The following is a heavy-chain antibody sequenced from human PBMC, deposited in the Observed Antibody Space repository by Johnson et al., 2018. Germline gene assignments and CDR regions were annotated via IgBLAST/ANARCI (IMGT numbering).Heavy chain of an antibody. D-gene: IGHD4/OR15-4a*01. CDR3: ASGPCKDGRCYPTLFQD. Sequence: QVQLVQSGAEVKKPGSSVKVSCRASGGTFGNYSIIWLRQAPGQGLEWMGRIIPVLEIANYALSFQGRVTITADKSPSTAYMALSSLRSEDTAMYYCASGPCKDGRCYPTLFQDWGQGTLGTVSS. CDR2: IIPVLEIA. J-gene: IGHJ1*01. V-gene: IGHV1-69*09. CDR1: GGTFGNYS.